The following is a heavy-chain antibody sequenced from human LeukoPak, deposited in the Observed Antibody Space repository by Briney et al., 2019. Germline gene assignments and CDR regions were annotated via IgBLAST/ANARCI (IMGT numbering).Heavy chain of an antibody. V-gene: IGHV3-23*01. CDR1: GFTFSSYA. CDR3: ANSPFGATGFYYFDY. CDR2: ISGSGGST. J-gene: IGHJ4*02. Sequence: GGSLRLSCAASGFTFSSYAMSWVRQAPGKGLEWVSAISGSGGSTYYADSVKGWFTISRDNSKNTLYLQMNSLRAEDTAVYYCANSPFGATGFYYFDYWGQGTLVTVSS. D-gene: IGHD1-26*01.